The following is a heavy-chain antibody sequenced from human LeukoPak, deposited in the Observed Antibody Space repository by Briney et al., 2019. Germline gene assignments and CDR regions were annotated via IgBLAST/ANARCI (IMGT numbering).Heavy chain of an antibody. V-gene: IGHV1-2*02. CDR2: INPNSGGT. CDR3: ARDLTSGWYPYFDY. D-gene: IGHD6-19*01. CDR1: GYTFTDSY. Sequence: ASAKVSCKTSGYTFTDSYIHWVRQAPGQGPEWMGWINPNSGGTNYAPKFQGRVTMTRDTSISTAYVDLSGLTSDDTAVYYCARDLTSGWYPYFDYWGQGTLVTVSS. J-gene: IGHJ4*02.